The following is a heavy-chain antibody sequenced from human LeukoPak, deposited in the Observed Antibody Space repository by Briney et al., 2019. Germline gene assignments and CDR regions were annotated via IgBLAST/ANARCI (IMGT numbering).Heavy chain of an antibody. Sequence: GGSLRLSCAASGFTFSSYAMSWVRQAPGKGLEWVSAISGSGGSTYYADSVKGRFTISRDNSKNTLYLQMNSLGAEDTVVYYCAKDWDSSGYYYLDAFDIWGQGTMVTVSS. CDR3: AKDWDSSGYYYLDAFDI. V-gene: IGHV3-23*01. CDR2: ISGSGGST. J-gene: IGHJ3*02. D-gene: IGHD3-22*01. CDR1: GFTFSSYA.